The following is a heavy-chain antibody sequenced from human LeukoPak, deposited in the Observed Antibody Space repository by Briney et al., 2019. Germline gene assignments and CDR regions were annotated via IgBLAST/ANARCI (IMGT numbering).Heavy chain of an antibody. CDR1: GFTFSSYS. V-gene: IGHV3-21*01. J-gene: IGHJ4*02. Sequence: GGSLRLSCAASGFTFSSYSMNWVRQAPGKGLEWVSSTSSSSSYIYYADSVKGRFTISRDNAKNSLYLQMNSLRAEDTAVYYCARERYYYDSSGSAVDYWGQGTLVTVSS. D-gene: IGHD3-22*01. CDR2: TSSSSSYI. CDR3: ARERYYYDSSGSAVDY.